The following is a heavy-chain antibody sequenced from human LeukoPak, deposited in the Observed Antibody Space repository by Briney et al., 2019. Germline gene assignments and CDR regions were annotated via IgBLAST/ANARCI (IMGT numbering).Heavy chain of an antibody. V-gene: IGHV3-21*01. D-gene: IGHD3-22*01. J-gene: IGHJ4*02. CDR2: ISSSSSYI. CDR3: ARDGIDDSSGYQFDY. CDR1: GFTFSSYS. Sequence: GGSLRLSCAASGFTFSSYSMNWVRQAPGKGLEWVSSISSSSSYIYYADSVKGRFTISRDNAKSSLYLQMNSLRAEDTAVYYCARDGIDDSSGYQFDYWGQGTLVTVSS.